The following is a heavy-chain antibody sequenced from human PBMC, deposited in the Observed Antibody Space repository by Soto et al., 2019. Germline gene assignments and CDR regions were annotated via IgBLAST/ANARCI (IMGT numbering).Heavy chain of an antibody. Sequence: ASVKVSCKASGYTFTSYYMHWVRQAPGQGLEWMGKINPSGGSTSYAQKFQGRVTMTRDTSTSTVYMELSSLRSEDTAVYYCAKDRGGRYFDWLLYPPPDAEYFQHWGQGTLVTVSS. J-gene: IGHJ1*01. CDR2: INPSGGST. CDR1: GYTFTSYY. V-gene: IGHV1-46*01. D-gene: IGHD3-9*01. CDR3: AKDRGGRYFDWLLYPPPDAEYFQH.